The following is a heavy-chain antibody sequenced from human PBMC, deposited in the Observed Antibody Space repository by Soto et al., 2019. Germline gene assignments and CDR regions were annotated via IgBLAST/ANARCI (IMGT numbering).Heavy chain of an antibody. D-gene: IGHD6-6*01. CDR3: ARGTEVSRIAARPQVYYGMDV. J-gene: IGHJ6*02. V-gene: IGHV4-4*07. Sequence: SETLSLTCTVSGGSISSYYWSWIRQPAGKGLEWIGRIYTSGSTNYNPSLKSRVTMSVDTSKNQFSLKLSSVTAADTAVYYCARGTEVSRIAARPQVYYGMDVWGQGTTVTVFS. CDR1: GGSISSYY. CDR2: IYTSGST.